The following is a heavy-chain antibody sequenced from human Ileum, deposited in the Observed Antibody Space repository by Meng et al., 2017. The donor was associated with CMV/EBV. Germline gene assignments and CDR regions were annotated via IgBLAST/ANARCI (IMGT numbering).Heavy chain of an antibody. V-gene: IGHV4-34*01. J-gene: IGHJ4*02. D-gene: IGHD3-22*01. Sequence: YGGSVSGYYWSWIRQPPGKGLEWIGKINHSGSTNYDPSLKRRVTISVDTSKNQFSLKLSSETAADTAVYYCARHGMYDSSGYYRLDYWGQGTLVTVSS. CDR1: GGSVSGYY. CDR2: INHSGST. CDR3: ARHGMYDSSGYYRLDY.